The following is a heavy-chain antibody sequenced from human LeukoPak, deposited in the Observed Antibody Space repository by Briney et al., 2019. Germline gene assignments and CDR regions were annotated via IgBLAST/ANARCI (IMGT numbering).Heavy chain of an antibody. CDR2: ISAVGDT. V-gene: IGHV3-53*01. CDR3: ARDPVPEF. D-gene: IGHD1-14*01. Sequence: PGGSLRLSCGGSGFTVSSSYMNWVRQAPGKGLECVSVISAVGDTNYADSVKGRFTMSRDISKNTVYLQMNSLRADDTAVYYCARDPVPEFWGQGTKVTASS. J-gene: IGHJ3*01. CDR1: GFTVSSSY.